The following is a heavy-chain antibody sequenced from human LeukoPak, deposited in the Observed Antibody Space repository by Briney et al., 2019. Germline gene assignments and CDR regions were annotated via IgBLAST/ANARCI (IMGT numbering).Heavy chain of an antibody. J-gene: IGHJ5*02. CDR3: ARELRFLEWLANGVWFDP. D-gene: IGHD3-3*01. CDR1: GGSISSSNW. Sequence: SGTLSLTCAVSGGSISSSNWWSWVRQPPGKGLEWIGEINHSGSTNYNPSLKSRVTISVDTSKNQFSLKLSSVTAADTAVYYCARELRFLEWLANGVWFDPWGQGTLVTVSS. V-gene: IGHV4-4*02. CDR2: INHSGST.